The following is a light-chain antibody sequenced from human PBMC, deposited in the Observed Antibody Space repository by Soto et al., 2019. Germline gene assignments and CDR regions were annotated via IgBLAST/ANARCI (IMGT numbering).Light chain of an antibody. V-gene: IGKV1-39*01. J-gene: IGKJ4*01. CDR3: QQSYNVPLT. CDR1: ETISNY. Sequence: DIQMTHSPSSLSAAVGDRITISCRANETISNYLNWYQQTPGRAPKVLIHGASSLQSGVPSRFSGGGSGTDFTLTISSVQPEDFATYYCQQSYNVPLTFGGGTKVDIK. CDR2: GAS.